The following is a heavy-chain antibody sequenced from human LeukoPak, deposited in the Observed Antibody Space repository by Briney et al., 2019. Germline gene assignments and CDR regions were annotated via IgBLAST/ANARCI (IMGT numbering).Heavy chain of an antibody. V-gene: IGHV3-23*01. Sequence: GGSLRLSCAVSGITLSNYGMTWVRQAPGKGLEWVADISDTGGRTNYADSVKGRFTISRDNPKNTLYLQMNSLRAEDTAVYFCAKRGVVIRVILVAFHKEAYYFDSWGQGALVTVSS. D-gene: IGHD3-22*01. CDR1: GITLSNYG. CDR3: AKRGVVIRVILVAFHKEAYYFDS. CDR2: ISDTGGRT. J-gene: IGHJ4*02.